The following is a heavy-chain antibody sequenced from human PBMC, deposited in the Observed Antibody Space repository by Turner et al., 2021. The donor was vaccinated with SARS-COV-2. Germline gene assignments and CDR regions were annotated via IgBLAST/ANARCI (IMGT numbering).Heavy chain of an antibody. Sequence: QVQLVESGGGVVQPGRSLSLSCAAAGFTFSSYGMNWVRQAPGKGLEWVAVIWYDGSNKYYADSVKGRFTISRDISKSTLYLQMNSLRAEDTAVYYCAKVVSPYCSGGSCYSSPADYWGQGTLVTVSS. CDR1: GFTFSSYG. V-gene: IGHV3-33*06. CDR2: IWYDGSNK. D-gene: IGHD2-15*01. CDR3: AKVVSPYCSGGSCYSSPADY. J-gene: IGHJ4*02.